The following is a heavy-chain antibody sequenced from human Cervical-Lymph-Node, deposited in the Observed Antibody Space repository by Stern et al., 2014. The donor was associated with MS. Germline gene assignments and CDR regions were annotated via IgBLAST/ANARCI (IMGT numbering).Heavy chain of an antibody. J-gene: IGHJ4*02. D-gene: IGHD1-1*01. CDR1: GFPFRSYA. CDR2: VSGGDGVT. V-gene: IGHV3-23*04. CDR3: GRDLHYWTADS. Sequence: EVQLVECGGGLVQPGGSLRICCAAYGFPFRSYAMTWVRQAPGKGMEWVSVSGGDGVTHYADSVRGLFTISRDNSQNILYLQMDNLRAEDTAVYYCGRDLHYWTADSWGQGTLVTVSS.